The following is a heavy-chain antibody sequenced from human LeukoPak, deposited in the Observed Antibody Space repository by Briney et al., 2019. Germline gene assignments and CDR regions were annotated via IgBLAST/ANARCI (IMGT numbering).Heavy chain of an antibody. Sequence: GGSLRLSCAASGFTFSSYEMNWVRQAPGKGLEWVSYISSSGSTIYYADSVKGRFTISRGNAKNSLYLQMNSLRAEDTAVYYCARSMGLLWFGELFRGGAFDIWGQGTMVTVSS. J-gene: IGHJ3*02. V-gene: IGHV3-48*03. CDR2: ISSSGSTI. CDR3: ARSMGLLWFGELFRGGAFDI. D-gene: IGHD3-10*01. CDR1: GFTFSSYE.